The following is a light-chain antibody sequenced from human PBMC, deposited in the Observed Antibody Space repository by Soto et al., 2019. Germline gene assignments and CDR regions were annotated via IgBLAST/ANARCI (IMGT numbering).Light chain of an antibody. J-gene: IGKJ2*01. V-gene: IGKV3-20*01. Sequence: EIGLTQSPGTLSLSPGVRATLSCRASHSIDSIYIAWYQQKLGQAPRLLIYGLSSRAAGVPASVIGSWSGADFPLTISRLATADFAVYYCHQYATSFTFGQGTKLEIK. CDR2: GLS. CDR3: HQYATSFT. CDR1: HSIDSIY.